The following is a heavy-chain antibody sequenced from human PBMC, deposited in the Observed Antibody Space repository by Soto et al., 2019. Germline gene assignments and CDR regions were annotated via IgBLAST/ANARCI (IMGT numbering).Heavy chain of an antibody. D-gene: IGHD4-17*01. V-gene: IGHV4-31*03. Sequence: PSETLSLTCTVSGGSISSGGYYWSWIRQNPGKGLEWIGYIYYSGGTYYNPSLKSRVTISVDTSKNQFSLKLSSVTAADTTMYYSAGVFAFMTTVSIFDYWGQGTLVAVSS. CDR1: GGSISSGGYY. CDR3: AGVFAFMTTVSIFDY. J-gene: IGHJ4*02. CDR2: IYYSGGT.